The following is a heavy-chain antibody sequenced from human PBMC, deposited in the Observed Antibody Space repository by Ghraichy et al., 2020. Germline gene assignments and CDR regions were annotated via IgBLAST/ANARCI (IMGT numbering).Heavy chain of an antibody. Sequence: SGPTLVKPTQTLTLTCTFSGFSLTTSGAAVAWIRQPPGKALECLALIYWDDDKRYSPYLKSRLTVTKDTSKNQVVLTMANMDPVDTGTYYCAHSGVKWLRVQDYFDYWGQGVLFTVSS. J-gene: IGHJ4*02. CDR3: AHSGVKWLRVQDYFDY. CDR2: IYWDDDK. CDR1: GFSLTTSGAA. V-gene: IGHV2-5*02. D-gene: IGHD6-19*01.